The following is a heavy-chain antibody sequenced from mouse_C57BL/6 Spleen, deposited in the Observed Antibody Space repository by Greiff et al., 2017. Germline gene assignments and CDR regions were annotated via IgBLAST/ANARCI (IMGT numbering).Heavy chain of an antibody. V-gene: IGHV1-42*01. D-gene: IGHD2-2*01. CDR3: ARRGYYDAMDY. CDR1: GYSFTGYY. Sequence: EVQVVESGPELVKPGASVKISCKASGYSFTGYYMNWVKQSPEKSLEWIVEINPSTGGTTYNQKFKAKATLTVDKSSSTAYMQLKSLTSEDSAVYYCARRGYYDAMDYWGQGTSVTVSS. J-gene: IGHJ4*01. CDR2: INPSTGGT.